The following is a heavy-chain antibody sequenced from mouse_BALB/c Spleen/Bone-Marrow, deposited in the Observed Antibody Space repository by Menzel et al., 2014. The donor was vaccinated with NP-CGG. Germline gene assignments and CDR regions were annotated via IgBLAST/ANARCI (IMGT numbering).Heavy chain of an antibody. CDR2: ISTYYGDA. V-gene: IGHV1S137*01. CDR1: GYTFTDYA. D-gene: IGHD2-4*01. Sequence: VQGVESGAELVRPGVSAKISCKGSGYTFTDYAMHWVEQSHAKSLEWIGVISTYYGDASYNQKFKGKATMAVDKSSSTAYMELARLTSEDSAIYYCARGGSTMITTFAYWGQGTLVTVSA. J-gene: IGHJ3*01. CDR3: ARGGSTMITTFAY.